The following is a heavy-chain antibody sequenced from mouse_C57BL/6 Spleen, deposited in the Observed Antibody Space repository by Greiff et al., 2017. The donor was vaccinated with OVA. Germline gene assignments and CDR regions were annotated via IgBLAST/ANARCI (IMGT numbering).Heavy chain of an antibody. CDR1: GFSLTSYG. J-gene: IGHJ4*01. CDR2: IWSDGST. V-gene: IGHV2-6-1*01. D-gene: IGHD2-4*01. Sequence: VQLVESGPGLVAPSQSLSITCTVSGFSLTSYGVHWVRQPPGKGLAWLVVIWSDGSTTYNSALKSRLSISKDNSKSQVFLKMNSLQTDDTAMYYCARQVYDYDGSYYAMDYWGQGTSVTVSS. CDR3: ARQVYDYDGSYYAMDY.